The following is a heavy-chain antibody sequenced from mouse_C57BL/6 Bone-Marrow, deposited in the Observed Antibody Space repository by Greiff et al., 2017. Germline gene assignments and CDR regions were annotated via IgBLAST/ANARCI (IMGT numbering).Heavy chain of an antibody. Sequence: QVQLKEFGAELVRPGTSVKMSCKASGYTFTNYWIGWAKQRPGHGLEWIGDLYPGGGYTNYNEKFKGKATLTADKSPSTAYMQIRSLTSEDSDIDYCARAGDGYPFFDYWGQGTTLTVSS. V-gene: IGHV1-63*01. CDR1: GYTFTNYW. CDR2: LYPGGGYT. CDR3: ARAGDGYPFFDY. J-gene: IGHJ2*01. D-gene: IGHD2-3*01.